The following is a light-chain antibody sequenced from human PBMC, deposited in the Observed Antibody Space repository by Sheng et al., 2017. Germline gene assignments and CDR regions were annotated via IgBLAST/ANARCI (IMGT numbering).Light chain of an antibody. Sequence: IQMTQSPSTLSASVGDRVIITCRASQSLNNALAWYQVKPGKAPKFLIYDASTLQRGVPSRFSGSGSVTEFTLTISSLQPDDFATYYCQQYNNYPYTFGQGTKLEI. CDR2: DAS. V-gene: IGKV1-5*01. CDR3: QQYNNYPYT. CDR1: QSLNNA. J-gene: IGKJ2*01.